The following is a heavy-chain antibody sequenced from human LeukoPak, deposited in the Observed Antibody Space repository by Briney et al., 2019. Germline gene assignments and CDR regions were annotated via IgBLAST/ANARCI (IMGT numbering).Heavy chain of an antibody. V-gene: IGHV3-23*01. Sequence: PGGSLRLSCAASGFSFSRYSMNWVRQAPGNGLEWVSAISGSGGSTYYADSVKGRFTISRDNSKNTLYLQMNSLRAEDTAVYYCAKFSYDYVWGSYRPSPFDYWGQGTLVTVSS. CDR1: GFSFSRYS. CDR2: ISGSGGST. J-gene: IGHJ4*02. CDR3: AKFSYDYVWGSYRPSPFDY. D-gene: IGHD3-16*02.